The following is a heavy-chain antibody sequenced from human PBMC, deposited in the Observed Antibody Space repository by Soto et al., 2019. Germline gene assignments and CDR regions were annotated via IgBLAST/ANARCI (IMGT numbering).Heavy chain of an antibody. Sequence: SETLSLTCTVSGGSISSYYWSWIRQPAGKGLEWIGRIYTSGSTNYNPSLKSRVTMSVDTSKNQFSLKLSSVTAADTAVYYCARRQEDYDSSGYYWDDAFDIWAQGTMVPVS. CDR1: GGSISSYY. D-gene: IGHD3-22*01. V-gene: IGHV4-4*07. CDR3: ARRQEDYDSSGYYWDDAFDI. CDR2: IYTSGST. J-gene: IGHJ3*02.